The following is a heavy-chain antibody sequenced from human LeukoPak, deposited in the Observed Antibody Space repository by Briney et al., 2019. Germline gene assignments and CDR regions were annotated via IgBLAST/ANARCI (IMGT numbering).Heavy chain of an antibody. J-gene: IGHJ3*02. Sequence: SETLSLTCTVSGGSISSYYWSWIRQPAGKGLEWIGRIYTSGSTNYNPSLKSRVTMSVDTSKNQFSLKLRSVTAADTAVYYCARDTRGDILTGAHAFDIWGQGTMVTVSS. CDR1: GGSISSYY. CDR2: IYTSGST. CDR3: ARDTRGDILTGAHAFDI. V-gene: IGHV4-4*07. D-gene: IGHD3-9*01.